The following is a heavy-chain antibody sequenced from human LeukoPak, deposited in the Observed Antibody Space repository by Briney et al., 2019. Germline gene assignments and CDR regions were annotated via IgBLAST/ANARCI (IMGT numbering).Heavy chain of an antibody. D-gene: IGHD3-22*01. CDR1: GFTFDDYA. CDR2: ISGDGGST. J-gene: IGHJ3*02. Sequence: GGSLGLSCAASGFTFDDYAMHWVRQAPGKGLEWVSLISGDGGSTYYADSVKGRFTISRDNSKNSLYLQMNSLRTEDTALYYCAKDYYDSSGYYKDAFDIWGQGTMVTVSS. CDR3: AKDYYDSSGYYKDAFDI. V-gene: IGHV3-43*02.